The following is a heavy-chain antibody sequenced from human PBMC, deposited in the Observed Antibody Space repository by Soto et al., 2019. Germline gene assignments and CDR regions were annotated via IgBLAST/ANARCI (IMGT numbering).Heavy chain of an antibody. CDR3: ARDIMAAAPDY. CDR1: GYTFTSYA. CDR2: INAGNGNT. V-gene: IGHV1-3*01. D-gene: IGHD6-13*01. J-gene: IGHJ4*02. Sequence: ASVKVSCKASGYTFTSYAMHWLLQAPGQRLEWMGWINAGNGNTKYSQKFQGRVTITRDTSASTAYMELSSLRSEDTAVYYCARDIMAAAPDYWGQGTLVTVSS.